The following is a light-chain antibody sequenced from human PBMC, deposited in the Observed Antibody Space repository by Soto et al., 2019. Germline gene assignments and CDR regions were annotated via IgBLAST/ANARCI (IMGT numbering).Light chain of an antibody. Sequence: DIQMTQSPSTLSASVGDRVTITCRASQSISSWLAWYQQKPGKAPKLLVYDDSNLASGVPSRFSGSGSGTEFTLTISSLQPDDFATYYCQQYNSYSGTFGPGTKVEIK. CDR2: DDS. V-gene: IGKV1-5*01. J-gene: IGKJ1*01. CDR3: QQYNSYSGT. CDR1: QSISSW.